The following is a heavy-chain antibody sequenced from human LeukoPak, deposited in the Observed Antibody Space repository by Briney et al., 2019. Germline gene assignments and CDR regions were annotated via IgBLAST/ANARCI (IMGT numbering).Heavy chain of an antibody. D-gene: IGHD3-22*01. J-gene: IGHJ6*02. CDR3: ARDYYYDSSGYYPYYYYYYGMDV. CDR2: ISGSGGST. V-gene: IGHV3-23*01. CDR1: GFTFSIYA. Sequence: GGSPRLSCAASGFTFSIYAMSWVRQAPGKGLEWVSGISGSGGSTFYADSVKGRFTISRDNAKNSLYLQMNSLRAEDTAVYYCARDYYYDSSGYYPYYYYYYGMDVWGQGTTVTVSS.